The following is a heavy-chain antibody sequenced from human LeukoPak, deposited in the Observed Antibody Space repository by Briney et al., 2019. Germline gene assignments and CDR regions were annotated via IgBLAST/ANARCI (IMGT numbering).Heavy chain of an antibody. Sequence: HPGGSLRLSCAASGFSFSSYAMHWFRQAPGKGLEWMALISYDASIIYYADSVKGRFTISRDNSKDTLYLQMNSLRAEDTAVYYFPRAFTGYCNGGTCYSDNWGQEPWSPSPQ. CDR2: ISYDASII. CDR1: GFSFSSYA. CDR3: PRAFTGYCNGGTCYSDN. V-gene: IGHV3-30*04. D-gene: IGHD2-15*01. J-gene: IGHJ4*01.